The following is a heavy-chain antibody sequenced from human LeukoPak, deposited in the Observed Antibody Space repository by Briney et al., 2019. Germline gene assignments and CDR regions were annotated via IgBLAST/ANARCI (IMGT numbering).Heavy chain of an antibody. CDR1: GYTFTGYY. CDR2: INPNSGGT. D-gene: IGHD2-15*01. J-gene: IGHJ1*01. CDR3: AKFGSLGYCSGGSCYSGEYFQH. V-gene: IGHV1-2*02. Sequence: ASVKVSCKASGYTFTGYYMHWVRQAPGQGLEWMGWINPNSGGTNYAQKFQGRVTMTRDTSISTAYMELSRLRSDDTAVYYCAKFGSLGYCSGGSCYSGEYFQHWGQGTLVTVSS.